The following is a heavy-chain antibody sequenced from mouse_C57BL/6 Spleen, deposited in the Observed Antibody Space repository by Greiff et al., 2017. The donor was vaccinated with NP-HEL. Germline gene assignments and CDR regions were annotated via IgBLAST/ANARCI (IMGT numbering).Heavy chain of an antibody. CDR1: GFTFSSYA. CDR2: ISDGGSYT. J-gene: IGHJ3*01. V-gene: IGHV5-4*01. Sequence: EVQVVESGGGLVKPGGSLKLSCAASGFTFSSYAMSWVRQTPEKRLEWVATISDGGSYTYYPDNVKGRFTISRDNAKNNLYLQMSHLKSEDTAMYYCAREFYYGKSPFAYWGQGTLVTVSA. D-gene: IGHD2-1*01. CDR3: AREFYYGKSPFAY.